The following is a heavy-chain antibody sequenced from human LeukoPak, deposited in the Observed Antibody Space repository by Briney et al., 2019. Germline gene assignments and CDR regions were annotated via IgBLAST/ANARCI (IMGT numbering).Heavy chain of an antibody. CDR3: ASVGYSYHSGFDY. CDR1: GGSISSRTYY. D-gene: IGHD5-18*01. V-gene: IGHV4-39*01. J-gene: IGHJ4*02. Sequence: SETLSLTCTVSGGSISSRTYYWGWIRQPPGKGLEWIGSISYSGSTYYHPSLKSRVTISVDTSKNQFSLKLSSVTAADTAVYYCASVGYSYHSGFDYWGQGTLVTVSS. CDR2: ISYSGST.